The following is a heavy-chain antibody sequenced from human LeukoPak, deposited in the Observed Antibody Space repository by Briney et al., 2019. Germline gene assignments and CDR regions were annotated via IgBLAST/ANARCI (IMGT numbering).Heavy chain of an antibody. CDR3: AKGDDYAIDY. Sequence: GGSLRLSCAASGFTFSSYGMHWVRQAPGKGLEWVAFIRYDGSNKYYADSGKGRFTISRDNCKNTLYLQMNSLRAEDTAVYYCAKGDDYAIDYWGQGTLVTVSS. J-gene: IGHJ4*02. V-gene: IGHV3-30*02. D-gene: IGHD5-24*01. CDR2: IRYDGSNK. CDR1: GFTFSSYG.